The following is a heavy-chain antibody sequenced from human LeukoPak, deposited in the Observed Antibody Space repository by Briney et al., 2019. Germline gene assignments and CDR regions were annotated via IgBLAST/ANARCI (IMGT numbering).Heavy chain of an antibody. D-gene: IGHD1-7*01. J-gene: IGHJ3*02. V-gene: IGHV4-38-2*02. CDR1: GFSISSGYY. CDR2: ISHSGST. Sequence: ETLSLTCTVSGFSISSGYYWGWIRQPPGKGLEWIGSISHSGSTYYNPSLKSRVTISLDTSKNQFSLKLSSGTATDTAVYYCARPIGNTRDAFNIWGQGTVVTVSS. CDR3: ARPIGNTRDAFNI.